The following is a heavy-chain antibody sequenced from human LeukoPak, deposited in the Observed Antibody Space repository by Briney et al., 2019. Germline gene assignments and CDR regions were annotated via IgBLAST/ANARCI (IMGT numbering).Heavy chain of an antibody. Sequence: SETLSLTCAVYGGSFSGYYWSWIRQHPGKGLEWIGYIYYSGSTYYNPSLKSRVTISVDTSKNQFSLKLSSVTAADTAVYYCARDDSSGYLPIDYWGQGTLVTVSS. V-gene: IGHV4-31*11. CDR2: IYYSGST. J-gene: IGHJ4*02. CDR3: ARDDSSGYLPIDY. D-gene: IGHD3-22*01. CDR1: GGSFSGYY.